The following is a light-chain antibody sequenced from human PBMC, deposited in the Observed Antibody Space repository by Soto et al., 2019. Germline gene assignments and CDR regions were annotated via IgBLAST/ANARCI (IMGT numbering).Light chain of an antibody. CDR2: DVS. J-gene: IGLJ1*01. CDR3: SSYTTSHARQIV. CDR1: SSDVGGHNY. V-gene: IGLV2-14*03. Sequence: QSALTQPASVSGSPGQSITISCTGTSSDVGGHNYVSWYQQHPGKAPALIIYDVSHRPSGVSIRFSGSKSDNTSSPTISGLQPEDEADYHRSSYTTSHARQIVFGTGTKVTVL.